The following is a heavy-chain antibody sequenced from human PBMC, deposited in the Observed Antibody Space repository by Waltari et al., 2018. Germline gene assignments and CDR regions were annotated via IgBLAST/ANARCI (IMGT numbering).Heavy chain of an antibody. Sequence: QVQLVQSGAEVKKPGASVKVSCKASGYTFTSYAMHWVRQAPGQRLEWMGWINAGNGNTKYSQKFQGRVTITRDTSASTAYMELSSLRSEDTAVYYCARDRRTTYDAFDIWGQGTMVTVSS. CDR1: GYTFTSYA. CDR3: ARDRRTTYDAFDI. V-gene: IGHV1-3*01. D-gene: IGHD1-1*01. CDR2: INAGNGNT. J-gene: IGHJ3*02.